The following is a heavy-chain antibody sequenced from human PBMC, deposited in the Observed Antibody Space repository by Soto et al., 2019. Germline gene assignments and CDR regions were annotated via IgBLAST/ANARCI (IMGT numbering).Heavy chain of an antibody. CDR3: ARDPYYYYGMDV. CDR2: INPNSGGT. CDR1: GYTFTGYY. J-gene: IGHJ6*02. V-gene: IGHV1-2*04. Sequence: GASVKVSCKASGYTFTGYYMHWVRQAPGQGLEWMGWINPNSGGTNYAQKFQGWVTMTRDTSISTAYMELSRLRSDDTAVYYCARDPYYYYGMDVWGQGTTVTVSS.